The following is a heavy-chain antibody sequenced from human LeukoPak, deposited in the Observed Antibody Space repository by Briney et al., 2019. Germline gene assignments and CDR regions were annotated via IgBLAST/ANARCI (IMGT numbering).Heavy chain of an antibody. J-gene: IGHJ5*02. V-gene: IGHV1-2*02. CDR2: INPNSDGT. D-gene: IGHD6-6*01. Sequence: ASVKVSCKASGYTFTGYYMHWVRQAPGQGLEWMGWINPNSDGTNYAQKLQGRVTMTTDTSTSTAYMELRSLRSDATAVYYCARSHSSSSGSFSWGQGTLVTVSS. CDR1: GYTFTGYY. CDR3: ARSHSSSSGSFS.